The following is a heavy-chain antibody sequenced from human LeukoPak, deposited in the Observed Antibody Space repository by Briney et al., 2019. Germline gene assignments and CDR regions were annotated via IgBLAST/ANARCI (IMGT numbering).Heavy chain of an antibody. CDR2: ISGSGGST. V-gene: IGHV3-23*01. D-gene: IGHD6-6*01. CDR1: GFTFSSYA. CDR3: AKSSSSSHYYYYYMDV. Sequence: GGSLRLSCAASGFTFSSYAMSWVRQAPGKGLEWVSAISGSGGSTYYADSVMGRFTISRDNSKNTLYLQMNSLRAEDTAVYYCAKSSSSSHYYYYYMDVWGKGTTVTVSS. J-gene: IGHJ6*03.